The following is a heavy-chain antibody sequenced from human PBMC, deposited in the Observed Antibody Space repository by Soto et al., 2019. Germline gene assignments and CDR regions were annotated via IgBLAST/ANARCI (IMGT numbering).Heavy chain of an antibody. D-gene: IGHD3-16*02. CDR1: GYTFTSYG. CDR2: ISAYNGNT. Sequence: QVQLVQSGAEVKKPGASVKVSCKASGYTFTSYGISWVRQAPGQGLEWMGWISAYNGNTNYAQKLQGRVTMTTDPSTSPAYMELRSLRSDDTAVYYCARALPRGYDYVWGSYRRFDYWDQGTLVTVTS. CDR3: ARALPRGYDYVWGSYRRFDY. J-gene: IGHJ4*02. V-gene: IGHV1-18*04.